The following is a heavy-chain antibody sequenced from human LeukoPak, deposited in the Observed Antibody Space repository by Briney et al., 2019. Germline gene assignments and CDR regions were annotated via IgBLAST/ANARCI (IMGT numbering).Heavy chain of an antibody. D-gene: IGHD3-9*01. V-gene: IGHV5-51*01. CDR1: GYSFTSYW. CDR3: ARHYDGILTGYYFRGGYYFDY. J-gene: IGHJ4*02. CDR2: IYPGDSDT. Sequence: GESLKISCKGSGYSFTSYWIGWVRQMPGKGLEWMGIIYPGDSDTRYSPSFQGQVTISADKSISTAYLQWSSLKASDTAMYYCARHYDGILTGYYFRGGYYFDYWGQGTLVTVSS.